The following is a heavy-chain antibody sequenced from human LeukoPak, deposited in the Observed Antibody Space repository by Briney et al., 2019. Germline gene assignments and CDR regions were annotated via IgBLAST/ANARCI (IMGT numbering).Heavy chain of an antibody. J-gene: IGHJ4*02. Sequence: GGSPRLSCAASGFTFSSYWMSWVRQAPGKGLEWVANIKQDGSEIYYVDSVKARFTISRDNAKNSLYLQMNSLRAEDTALYYCARDGGVAAIWGFDSWGQGTLVTVSS. CDR2: IKQDGSEI. D-gene: IGHD1-26*01. V-gene: IGHV3-7*01. CDR1: GFTFSSYW. CDR3: ARDGGVAAIWGFDS.